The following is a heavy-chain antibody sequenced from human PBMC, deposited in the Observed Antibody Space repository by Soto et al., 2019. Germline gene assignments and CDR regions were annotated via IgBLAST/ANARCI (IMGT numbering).Heavy chain of an antibody. J-gene: IGHJ4*02. CDR2: VYYRGRS. D-gene: IGHD4-17*01. CDR1: CGSVTNRSYY. CDR3: VSQRTTVPTQAYFDY. Sequence: SETLSLTCTVSCGSVTNRSYYWGWIRHSPGKGLEWFGSVYYRGRSYSKSSVKSRVTISVDTSKNRFSLSLNPVTASDTAVYFCVSQRTTVPTQAYFDYWGPGALVTVSS. V-gene: IGHV4-39*01.